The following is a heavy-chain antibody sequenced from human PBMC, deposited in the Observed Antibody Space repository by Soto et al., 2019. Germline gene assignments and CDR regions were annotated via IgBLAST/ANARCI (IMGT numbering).Heavy chain of an antibody. D-gene: IGHD2-15*01. V-gene: IGHV6-1*01. CDR1: GDSVSSNSAA. CDR3: ARDGCSGGSCYLYYYYGMDV. J-gene: IGHJ6*02. CDR2: TYYRSKWYN. Sequence: SQTLSLTCAISGDSVSSNSAAWNWIRQSPSRGLEWLGRTYYRSKWYNDYAVSVKSRITINPDTSKNQFSLQLNSVTPEDTAVYYCARDGCSGGSCYLYYYYGMDVWGQGTTVTVSS.